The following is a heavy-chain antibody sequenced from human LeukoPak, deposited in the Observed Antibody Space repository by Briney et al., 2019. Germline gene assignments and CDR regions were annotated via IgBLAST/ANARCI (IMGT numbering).Heavy chain of an antibody. Sequence: GASVKVSCKASGYTFTGYYMHWVRQAPGQGLEWMGWINPNSGGTNYAQKFQGRVTMSRDTSISTAYMELSRLRSDDTAMYYCARSSGWKCNIDYWGQGTLVTVSS. CDR3: ARSSGWKCNIDY. V-gene: IGHV1-2*02. D-gene: IGHD6-19*01. CDR1: GYTFTGYY. J-gene: IGHJ4*02. CDR2: INPNSGGT.